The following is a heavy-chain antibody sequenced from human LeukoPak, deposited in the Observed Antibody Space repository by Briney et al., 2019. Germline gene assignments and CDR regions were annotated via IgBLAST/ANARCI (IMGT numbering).Heavy chain of an antibody. V-gene: IGHV1-18*01. D-gene: IGHD6-25*01. Sequence: ASVKVSCKASGYTFTSYGINWVRQAPGQGLEWMGWISAYNGNTNYAQKLQGRVTMTTDTSTSTAYMELRSLRSDDTAVYYCARVSSGTLRYYYGMDVWGQGTTATVSS. CDR3: ARVSSGTLRYYYGMDV. CDR1: GYTFTSYG. J-gene: IGHJ6*02. CDR2: ISAYNGNT.